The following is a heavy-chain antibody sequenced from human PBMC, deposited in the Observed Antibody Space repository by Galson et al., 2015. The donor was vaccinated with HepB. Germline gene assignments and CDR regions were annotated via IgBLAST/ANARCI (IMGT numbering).Heavy chain of an antibody. V-gene: IGHV3-21*01. Sequence: SLRLSCAASGFTFSSYSMNWVRQAPGKGLEWVSSISSSSSYIYYADSVKGRFTISRDNAKNSLYLQMNSLRAEDTAVYYCASIAAANTAGLDYWGQGTLVTVSP. J-gene: IGHJ4*02. CDR2: ISSSSSYI. D-gene: IGHD6-13*01. CDR1: GFTFSSYS. CDR3: ASIAAANTAGLDY.